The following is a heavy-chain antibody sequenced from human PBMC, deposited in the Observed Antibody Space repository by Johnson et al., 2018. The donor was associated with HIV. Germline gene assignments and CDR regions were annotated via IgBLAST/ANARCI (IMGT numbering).Heavy chain of an antibody. CDR2: IGYDGSNK. CDR1: GFTFSSYG. D-gene: IGHD5-18*01. J-gene: IGHJ3*02. CDR3: ARAYSYGVFDI. V-gene: IGHV3-30*02. Sequence: QVQLVESGGGVVQPGGSLRLSCAASGFTFSSYGMHWVRQAPGKGLEWVAFIGYDGSNKYYADSVKGRFTISRDNSKNTLYLQMNSLRAEDTALYYCARAYSYGVFDIWGQGTLVSVSS.